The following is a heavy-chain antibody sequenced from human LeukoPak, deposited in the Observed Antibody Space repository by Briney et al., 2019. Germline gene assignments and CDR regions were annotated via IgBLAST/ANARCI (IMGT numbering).Heavy chain of an antibody. J-gene: IGHJ3*02. D-gene: IGHD5-18*01. CDR1: GYTFTGYY. CDR3: ARDLAMVTTDAFDI. V-gene: IGHV1-2*02. CDR2: INPNSGGT. Sequence: PGASVKVSCKASGYTFTGYYMHWVRQAPGQGLEWMGWINPNSGGTNYAQKFQGRVTMTRDTSISTAYMELSRLRSDDTAVYYCARDLAMVTTDAFDIWGQGTMVTVSS.